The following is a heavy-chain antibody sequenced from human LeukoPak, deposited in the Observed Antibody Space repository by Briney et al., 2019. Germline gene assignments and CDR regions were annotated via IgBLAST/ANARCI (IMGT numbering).Heavy chain of an antibody. Sequence: SETLSLTCTVSGGSITGYYGTWIRQPAGKGLEWIGRVSDTGRAYYNPSLERRVTISLDTSNNRFSLKVTSVTAADTAVYYCARGTGMTPISGYYSFVYWGQGTLVSVSS. D-gene: IGHD5-12*01. CDR1: GGSITGYY. J-gene: IGHJ4*02. V-gene: IGHV4-4*07. CDR2: VSDTGRA. CDR3: ARGTGMTPISGYYSFVY.